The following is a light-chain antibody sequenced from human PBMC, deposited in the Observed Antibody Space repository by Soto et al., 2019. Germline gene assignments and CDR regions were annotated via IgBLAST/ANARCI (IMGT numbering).Light chain of an antibody. CDR3: QQANSFPLT. J-gene: IGKJ5*01. CDR1: QSVSNN. V-gene: IGKV3-15*01. Sequence: EIVLTQSPATLSLSPGERATLSCRARQSVSNNLAWYQQKPGQAPRLLIYGASTRATGIPVRFSGSGSGTEFTLTISSLQSEDFATYYCQQANSFPLTFGQGTRLEIK. CDR2: GAS.